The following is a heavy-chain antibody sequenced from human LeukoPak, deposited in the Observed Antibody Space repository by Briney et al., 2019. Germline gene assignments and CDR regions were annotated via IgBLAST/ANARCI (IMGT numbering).Heavy chain of an antibody. V-gene: IGHV1-69*02. CDR1: GGTFNNYS. CDR2: IIPILGIA. CDR3: ARGGTPAVGTYYYYDGMDV. J-gene: IGHJ6*02. D-gene: IGHD1-26*01. Sequence: GASVKVSCMASGGTFNNYSISWVRQAPGQGLECMGRIIPILGIANYTQKFQGRVSITADESTSTTYMELSSLRSEDTAVYYCARGGTPAVGTYYYYDGMDVWGQGTTVTVS.